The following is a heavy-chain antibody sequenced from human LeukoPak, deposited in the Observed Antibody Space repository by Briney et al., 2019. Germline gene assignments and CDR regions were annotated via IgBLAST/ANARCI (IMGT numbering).Heavy chain of an antibody. J-gene: IGHJ3*02. CDR3: AKERITIFGEDGAFDI. V-gene: IGHV3-33*06. CDR2: IWYGGSNK. CDR1: GYTLTELS. D-gene: IGHD3-3*01. Sequence: SCKVSGYTLTELSMHWVRQAPGKGLEWVAVIWYGGSNKYYADSVKGRFTISRDNSKNTLYLQMNSLRAEDTAVYYCAKERITIFGEDGAFDIWGQGTMVTVSS.